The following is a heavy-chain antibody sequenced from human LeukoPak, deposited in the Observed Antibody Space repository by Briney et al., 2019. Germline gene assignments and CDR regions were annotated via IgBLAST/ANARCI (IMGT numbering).Heavy chain of an antibody. CDR2: INPNGGAT. CDR1: GYTFTDNY. CDR3: ARRGGSSGYPDY. V-gene: IGHV1-2*02. Sequence: AAVKVSCKASGYTFTDNYMHWVRQAPGQGLEWMGWINPNGGATNYAQKFQGRVTVTRDTSISTAYMELTRLTSDDTAVYYCARRGGSSGYPDYWGQGTLVTVSS. D-gene: IGHD3-22*01. J-gene: IGHJ4*02.